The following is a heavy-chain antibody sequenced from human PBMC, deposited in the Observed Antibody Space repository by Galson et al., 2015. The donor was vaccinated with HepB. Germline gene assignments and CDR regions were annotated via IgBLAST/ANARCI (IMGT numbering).Heavy chain of an antibody. Sequence: SETLSLTCTVSGGSISSYYWTWIRQPPGKGLECIGYISYSENIKYNPSLKSRVTMSVDTSKNQFSLRLTSVTAADTAVYYCARGGSRYGADAFDIWGQGRTVTVSS. CDR2: ISYSENI. V-gene: IGHV4-59*01. CDR3: ARGGSRYGADAFDI. D-gene: IGHD4-17*01. J-gene: IGHJ3*02. CDR1: GGSISSYY.